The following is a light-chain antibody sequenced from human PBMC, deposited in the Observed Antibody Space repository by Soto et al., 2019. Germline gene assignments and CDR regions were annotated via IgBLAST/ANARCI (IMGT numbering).Light chain of an antibody. CDR2: DAS. Sequence: EIVLTQSPATLSLSPGERATLSCRASQSVSSYLAWYQQKPGQAPRLLIYDASNRATGIPARFSGSGSGTDFTLTISSLEPEDSAFYYCQQRSNWPPLLTFRGGTKVEIK. V-gene: IGKV3-11*01. J-gene: IGKJ4*01. CDR3: QQRSNWPPLLT. CDR1: QSVSSY.